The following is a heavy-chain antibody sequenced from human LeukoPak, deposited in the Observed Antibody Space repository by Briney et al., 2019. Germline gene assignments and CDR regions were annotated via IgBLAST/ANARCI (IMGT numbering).Heavy chain of an antibody. CDR3: ARDGFHGSGYYYGSYFDY. CDR1: GYTFTGYY. Sequence: ASVKVSCKASGYTFTGYYMHWVRQAPGQGLEWMGWINPNSGGTNYAQKFQGWVTMTRDTSISTAYMELSRLRSDDTAVYYCARDGFHGSGYYYGSYFDYWGQGTLVTVSS. D-gene: IGHD3-22*01. J-gene: IGHJ4*02. V-gene: IGHV1-2*04. CDR2: INPNSGGT.